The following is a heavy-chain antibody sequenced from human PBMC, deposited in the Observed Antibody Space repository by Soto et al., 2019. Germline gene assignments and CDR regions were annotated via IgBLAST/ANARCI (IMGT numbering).Heavy chain of an antibody. D-gene: IGHD2-21*02. CDR2: INAGNGNT. Sequence: QVQLVQSGAEVKKPGASVKVSCKASGYTFTSYAMHWVRQAPGQRLEWMGWINAGNGNTKYSQKFQGRVTITRDTSASTAYMELSSLRSEDTAVYYCARSMVVVTAADYWGQGTRGTVSA. CDR3: ARSMVVVTAADY. V-gene: IGHV1-3*01. J-gene: IGHJ4*02. CDR1: GYTFTSYA.